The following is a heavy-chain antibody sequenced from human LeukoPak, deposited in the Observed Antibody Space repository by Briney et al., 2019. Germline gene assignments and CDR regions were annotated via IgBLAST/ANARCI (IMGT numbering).Heavy chain of an antibody. J-gene: IGHJ4*02. Sequence: SETLSLTCTVSGGSISSYYWSWIRQPAGKGLEWIGRIYTSGSTNYNPSLKSRVTMSVDTSKNRFSLKLSSVTAADTAVYYCARGNDFWSGFRTYYFDYWGQGTLVTVSS. D-gene: IGHD3-3*01. CDR3: ARGNDFWSGFRTYYFDY. CDR1: GGSISSYY. V-gene: IGHV4-4*07. CDR2: IYTSGST.